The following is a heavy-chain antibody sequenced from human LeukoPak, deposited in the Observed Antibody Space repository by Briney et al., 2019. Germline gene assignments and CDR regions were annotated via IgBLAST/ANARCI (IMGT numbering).Heavy chain of an antibody. CDR3: ARAAAGGDYYYYYGMDV. Sequence: SQTLSLTCAVSGGSISSGGYSWSWIRQPPGKDLEWIGYIYHSGSTYYNPSLKSRVTISVDRSKNQISLKLSSVTAADTAVYYCARAAAGGDYYYYYGMDVWGQGTTVTVSS. J-gene: IGHJ6*02. D-gene: IGHD6-13*01. V-gene: IGHV4-30-2*01. CDR1: GGSISSGGYS. CDR2: IYHSGST.